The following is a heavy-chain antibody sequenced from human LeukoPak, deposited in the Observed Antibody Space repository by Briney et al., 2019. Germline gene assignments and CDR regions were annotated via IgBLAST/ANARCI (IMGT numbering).Heavy chain of an antibody. CDR3: ARLVRTYYYDSSGYYWDY. Sequence: SETLSLTCTVSGGSISSYYWSWIRQPPGKGLEYIGYIYYSGSTNYNPSLKSRVTISVDTSKNQFSLKLSSVTAADTAVYYCARLVRTYYYDSSGYYWDYWGQGTLVTVSS. V-gene: IGHV4-59*08. CDR2: IYYSGST. J-gene: IGHJ4*02. CDR1: GGSISSYY. D-gene: IGHD3-22*01.